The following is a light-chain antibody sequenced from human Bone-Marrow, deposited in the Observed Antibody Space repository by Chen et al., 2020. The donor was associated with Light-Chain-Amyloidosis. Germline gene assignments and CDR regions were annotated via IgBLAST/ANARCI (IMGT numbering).Light chain of an antibody. Sequence: VLTQSPGTLSLSPGERATLSCRASQSVSSNYLAWYQQKPGQAPRLLIYGASSRATGIPDRFSGSGSGTDFTLTISRLEPEDFAVYYCQQYGSWTFGQGTKVEIK. J-gene: IGKJ1*01. CDR1: QSVSSNY. V-gene: IGKV3-20*01. CDR2: GAS. CDR3: QQYGSWT.